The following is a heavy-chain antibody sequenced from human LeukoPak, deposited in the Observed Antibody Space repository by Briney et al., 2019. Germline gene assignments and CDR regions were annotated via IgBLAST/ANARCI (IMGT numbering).Heavy chain of an antibody. CDR3: ARDRTPHAGYSSSWYYYYYMDV. D-gene: IGHD6-13*01. J-gene: IGHJ6*03. V-gene: IGHV1-2*02. Sequence: ASVKVSCKASGYTFTGYYMHWVRQAPGQGLEWMGWINPNSGGTNYAQKFQGRVTMTRDTSISTAYMELSRLRSDDTAVYYCARDRTPHAGYSSSWYYYYYMDVWGKGTTVTVSS. CDR1: GYTFTGYY. CDR2: INPNSGGT.